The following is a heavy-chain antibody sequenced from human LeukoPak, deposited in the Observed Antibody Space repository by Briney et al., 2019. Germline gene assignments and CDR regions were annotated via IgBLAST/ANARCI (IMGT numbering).Heavy chain of an antibody. Sequence: GGSLRLSCAASGFTVSSNYMNWVRQAPGKWLEWVSIIYSGGDTYYADSVKGRFTISGDNSKNTLYLQMNNLRADDTAVYYCTRGPGRTWYSDYWGQGTLVTVSS. V-gene: IGHV3-66*02. J-gene: IGHJ4*02. CDR3: TRGPGRTWYSDY. CDR1: GFTVSSNY. CDR2: IYSGGDT. D-gene: IGHD1-14*01.